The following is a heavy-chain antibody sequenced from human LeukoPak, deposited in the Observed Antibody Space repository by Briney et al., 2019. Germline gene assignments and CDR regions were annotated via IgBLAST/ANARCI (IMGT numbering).Heavy chain of an antibody. V-gene: IGHV3-53*01. CDR3: ARAEMATSLGFDY. J-gene: IGHJ4*02. CDR2: IYSGGST. CDR1: GFTVSSNY. D-gene: IGHD5-24*01. Sequence: GGSLRLSCAASGFTVSSNYMSWVRQAPGKGLEWVSVIYSGGSTYYADSVKGRFTISRDNSKNTLYLQMNSLRAEDTAVYYCARAEMATSLGFDYWGQGTLVTVSS.